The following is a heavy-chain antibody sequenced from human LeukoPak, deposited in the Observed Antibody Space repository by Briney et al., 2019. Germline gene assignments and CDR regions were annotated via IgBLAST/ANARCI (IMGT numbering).Heavy chain of an antibody. Sequence: GRSLRLSCAASGFTFTNYAMHWVRQAPGKGLEWVAVISSDGTNKYYTDSVKGRFTISRDRSKNTLYVQMNSLGAEDTAVYYCASETSDAFDIWGQGTMVTVSS. V-gene: IGHV3-30*10. CDR1: GFTFTNYA. CDR2: ISSDGTNK. CDR3: ASETSDAFDI. J-gene: IGHJ3*02.